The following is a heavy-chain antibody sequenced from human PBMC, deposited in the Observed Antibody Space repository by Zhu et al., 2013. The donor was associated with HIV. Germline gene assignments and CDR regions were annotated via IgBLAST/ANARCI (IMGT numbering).Heavy chain of an antibody. CDR2: INPSGSTT. CDR3: ARGSRYGDYPAQPVSYYYYGMDV. J-gene: IGHJ6*02. CDR1: GYTFTRHY. D-gene: IGHD4-17*01. V-gene: IGHV1-46*01. Sequence: QVQLVQSGTEVKKAGASVKVSCKSSGYTFTRHYMHWVRQAPGQGLEWMGIINPSGSTTWYSQKFQGRVTVTRDTSTSTDYMELSSLRSEDTAVYYCARGSRYGDYPAQPVSYYYYGMDVWGQGTTVTVSS.